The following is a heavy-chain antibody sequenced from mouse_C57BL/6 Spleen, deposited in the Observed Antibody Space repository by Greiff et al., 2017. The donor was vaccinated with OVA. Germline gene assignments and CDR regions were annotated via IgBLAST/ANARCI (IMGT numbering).Heavy chain of an antibody. J-gene: IGHJ2*01. CDR2: INYDGSST. V-gene: IGHV5-16*01. Sequence: EVQLQESEGGLVQPGSSMKLSCTASGFTFTDYYMAWVRQVPEKGLEWVANINYDGSSTYYLDSLKSRFIISRDNAKNILYLQMSSLKSEDTATYYCARVMVTTGDYFDYWGQGTTLTVSS. D-gene: IGHD2-2*01. CDR3: ARVMVTTGDYFDY. CDR1: GFTFTDYY.